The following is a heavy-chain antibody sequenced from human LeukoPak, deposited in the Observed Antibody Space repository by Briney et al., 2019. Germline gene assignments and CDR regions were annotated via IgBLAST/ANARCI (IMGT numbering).Heavy chain of an antibody. CDR2: ISSSGSTI. CDR1: GFTFSSYA. V-gene: IGHV3-48*04. CDR3: ASPHYYYYYMDV. Sequence: GGSLRLSCAASGFTFSSYAVSWVRQAPGKGLEWVSYISSSGSTIYYADSVKGRFTISRDNAKNSLYLQMNSLRAEDTAVYYCASPHYYYYYMDVWGKGTTVTVSS. J-gene: IGHJ6*03.